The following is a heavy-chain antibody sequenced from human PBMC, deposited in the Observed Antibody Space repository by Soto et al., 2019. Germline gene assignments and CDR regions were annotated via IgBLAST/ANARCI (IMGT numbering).Heavy chain of an antibody. J-gene: IGHJ5*02. CDR1: GGSISSSNW. D-gene: IGHD3-10*01. Sequence: SETLSLTCAVSGGSISSSNWWSWVRQPPGKGLEWIGEIYHSGSTNYNPSLKSRVTISVDKSKNQFSLKLSSVTAADTAVYYCARELSSYYYGSGSSPEWFDPWGQGTLVTVSS. CDR2: IYHSGST. V-gene: IGHV4-4*02. CDR3: ARELSSYYYGSGSSPEWFDP.